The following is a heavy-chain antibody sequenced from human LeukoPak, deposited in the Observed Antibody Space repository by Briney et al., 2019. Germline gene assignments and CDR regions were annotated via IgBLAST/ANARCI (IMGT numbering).Heavy chain of an antibody. CDR2: IYSDGTT. J-gene: IGHJ4*02. CDR1: GGSISNYY. V-gene: IGHV4-4*07. CDR3: ARGPGIIHY. D-gene: IGHD6-13*01. Sequence: SETLSLTCTVSGGSISNYYWSWIRQPAGKGLEWIGRIYSDGTTNYSPSLKSRATVSLEMSKNQFSLRLSSVTAADTAVYYCARGPGIIHYWGQGTLVTVSS.